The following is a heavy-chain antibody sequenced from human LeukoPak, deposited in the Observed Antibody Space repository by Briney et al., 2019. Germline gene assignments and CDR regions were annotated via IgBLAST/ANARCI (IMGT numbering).Heavy chain of an antibody. V-gene: IGHV3-30*18. CDR3: AKLTTLTTNKTSP. D-gene: IGHD4-11*01. J-gene: IGHJ5*01. Sequence: GGSLRLSCAASGFTFSSYAIHWVRQAPGKGVEWVAVISYDGSNKYYADSVKGRFTITRDNSANTLYLQMNSLRTEDTAVYYCAKLTTLTTNKTSPWGQGTLVTVSS. CDR1: GFTFSSYA. CDR2: ISYDGSNK.